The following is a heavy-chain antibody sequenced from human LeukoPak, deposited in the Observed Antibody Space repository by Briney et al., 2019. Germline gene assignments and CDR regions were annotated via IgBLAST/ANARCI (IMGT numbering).Heavy chain of an antibody. CDR3: ANAYYYDSSGYYLPVDY. D-gene: IGHD3-22*01. CDR1: GGSFRGYY. Sequence: SETLSLTCAVYGGSFRGYYWSWLRQPPGKGLEWIGEINHSGSTNYNPSLKSRVTISVDTSKNQFSLKLSSVTAADTAVYYCANAYYYDSSGYYLPVDYWGQGTLVTVSS. J-gene: IGHJ4*02. V-gene: IGHV4-34*01. CDR2: INHSGST.